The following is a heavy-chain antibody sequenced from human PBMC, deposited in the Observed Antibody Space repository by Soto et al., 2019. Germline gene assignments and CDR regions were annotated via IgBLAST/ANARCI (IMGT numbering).Heavy chain of an antibody. CDR2: IRSDSASSAI. Sequence: EAQLVQSGGGLVQPGGSLQLSCAASGFTFGGSPVHWVRQASGNGLEWVGHIRSDSASSAIAYAASVRGRFTLSREDSKNTASLKVNSQEVEDTALYACVHAGCRRTGCYSLDLGGHGTLVTVSS. D-gene: IGHD2-2*01. CDR1: GFTFGGSP. V-gene: IGHV3-73*01. J-gene: IGHJ5*02. CDR3: VHAGCRRTGCYSLDL.